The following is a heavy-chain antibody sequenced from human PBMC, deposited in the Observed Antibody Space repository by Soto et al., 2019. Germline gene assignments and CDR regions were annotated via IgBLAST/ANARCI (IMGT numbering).Heavy chain of an antibody. CDR2: IIPIFGTA. J-gene: IGHJ4*02. V-gene: IGHV1-69*13. CDR3: ARSGYDRYRIAVAGTRFAY. CDR1: GGTFSSYA. Sequence: SVKVSCKASGGTFSSYAISWVRQAPGQGLEWMGGIIPIFGTANYAQKFQGRVTITADESTSTAYMELSSLRSEDTAVYYCARSGYDRYRIAVAGTRFAYWGQGSPVTVSS. D-gene: IGHD6-19*01.